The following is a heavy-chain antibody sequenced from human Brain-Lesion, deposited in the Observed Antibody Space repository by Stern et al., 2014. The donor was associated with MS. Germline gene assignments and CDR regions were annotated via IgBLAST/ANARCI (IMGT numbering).Heavy chain of an antibody. V-gene: IGHV1-2*02. Sequence: QVQLVQSGAEVQKPGASVKVSCKTSGYIFTGYYIHWVRQAPGQGLEWMAWINPNTGGQKYAQKFQGRVTMSRDTSISTAYVELSSLTSDDTAVYYCARDQRGITIFGVVTDYYYLGMDVWGQGTTVTVSS. D-gene: IGHD3-3*01. J-gene: IGHJ6*02. CDR1: GYIFTGYY. CDR3: ARDQRGITIFGVVTDYYYLGMDV. CDR2: INPNTGGQ.